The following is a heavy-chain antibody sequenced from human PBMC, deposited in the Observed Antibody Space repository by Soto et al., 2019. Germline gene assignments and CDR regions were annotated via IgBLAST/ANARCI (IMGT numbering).Heavy chain of an antibody. CDR3: ASDPHVLRYFDWLLPFDY. D-gene: IGHD3-9*01. CDR1: GYTFTSYG. V-gene: IGHV1-18*01. J-gene: IGHJ4*02. Sequence: ASVKVSCKASGYTFTSYGISWVRQAPGQGLEWMGWISAYNGNTNYAQKLQGRVTMTTDTSTSTAYMELRSLRSDDTAVYYCASDPHVLRYFDWLLPFDYWGQGTLVTVSS. CDR2: ISAYNGNT.